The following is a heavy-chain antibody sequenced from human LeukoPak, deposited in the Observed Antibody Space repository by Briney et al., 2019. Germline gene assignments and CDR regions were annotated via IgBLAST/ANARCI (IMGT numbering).Heavy chain of an antibody. CDR3: ARGLGEYSYASRQYYFDY. Sequence: SETLSLTCAVYGGSFSGYYWSWIRQPPGKGLEWIGEINHSGSTNYNPSLKSRVTISVHTSKNQFSLKLSSVTAADTAVYYCARGLGEYSYASRQYYFDYWGQGTLVTVSS. V-gene: IGHV4-34*01. CDR1: GGSFSGYY. J-gene: IGHJ4*02. D-gene: IGHD5-18*01. CDR2: INHSGST.